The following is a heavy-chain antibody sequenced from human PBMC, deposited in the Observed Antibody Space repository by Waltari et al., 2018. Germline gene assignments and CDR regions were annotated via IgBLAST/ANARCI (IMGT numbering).Heavy chain of an antibody. Sequence: QVQLVQSGAEVKKPGSSVKVSCKASGGTFSSYANSWVRQAPGQGLEWMGGIIPIVGTANYAQKCQGRVTITAYESPSTAYMERSSLRSDDTAVFYCARGSSHSSRLEDWFDPWGQGTLVTVSS. J-gene: IGHJ5*02. CDR3: ARGSSHSSRLEDWFDP. CDR2: IIPIVGTA. D-gene: IGHD6-6*01. CDR1: GGTFSSYA. V-gene: IGHV1-69*13.